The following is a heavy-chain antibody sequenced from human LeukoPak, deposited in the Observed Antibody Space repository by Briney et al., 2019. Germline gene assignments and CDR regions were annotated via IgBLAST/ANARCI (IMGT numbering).Heavy chain of an antibody. V-gene: IGHV4-4*02. J-gene: IGHJ4*02. CDR2: VSLTGLT. CDR1: GGSITRTNW. Sequence: SETLSLICGVSGGSITRTNWWSWVRQPPGQGLEWIGEVSLTGLTNYNPSLSSRVIMALDTSKNHLSLNLTSVTAADTAVYYCTRENGAFSPFGYWGQGTLVTVPS. CDR3: TRENGAFSPFGY. D-gene: IGHD2-8*01.